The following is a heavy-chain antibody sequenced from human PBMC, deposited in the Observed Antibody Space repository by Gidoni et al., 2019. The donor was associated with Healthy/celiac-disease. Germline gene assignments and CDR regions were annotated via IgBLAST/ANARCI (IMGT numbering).Heavy chain of an antibody. CDR2: ISSSSSYI. CDR3: ARGWAGGWYPLPGVGGWHYYGMDV. D-gene: IGHD6-19*01. V-gene: IGHV3-21*01. Sequence: EVQLVESGGGLVKPGGSLRLSCAASGFTFSSYSMNWVRQAPGKGLEWVSSISSSSSYIYYADSVKGRFTISRDNAKNSLYLQMNSLRAEDTAVYYCARGWAGGWYPLPGVGGWHYYGMDVWGQGTTVTVSS. J-gene: IGHJ6*02. CDR1: GFTFSSYS.